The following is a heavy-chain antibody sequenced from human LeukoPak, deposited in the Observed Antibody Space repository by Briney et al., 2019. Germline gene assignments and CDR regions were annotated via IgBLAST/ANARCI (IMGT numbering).Heavy chain of an antibody. CDR2: INHSGST. Sequence: SETLSLTCAVYGGSFSGYYWSWIRQPPGKGLEWIGEINHSGSTNYNPSLKSRVTISVDTSKNQFSLKLSSVTAAHTAVYYCARGHRLGSSWYNYWGQGTLVTVSS. CDR3: ARGHRLGSSWYNY. J-gene: IGHJ4*02. V-gene: IGHV4-34*01. CDR1: GGSFSGYY. D-gene: IGHD6-13*01.